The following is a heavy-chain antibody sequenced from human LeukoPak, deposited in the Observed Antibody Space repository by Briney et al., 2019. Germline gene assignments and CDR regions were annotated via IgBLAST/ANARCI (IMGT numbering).Heavy chain of an antibody. CDR3: ARESFTGTTFTPFGY. V-gene: IGHV3-33*01. Sequence: PPGGSLRLSCAASGFTFSSYGMHWVRQAPGKGLEWVAVIWYDGSNKYYADSVKGRFTISRDNSKNTLYLQMNSLRAEDTAVYYCARESFTGTTFTPFGYWGQGTLVTVSS. CDR2: IWYDGSNK. J-gene: IGHJ4*02. D-gene: IGHD1-7*01. CDR1: GFTFSSYG.